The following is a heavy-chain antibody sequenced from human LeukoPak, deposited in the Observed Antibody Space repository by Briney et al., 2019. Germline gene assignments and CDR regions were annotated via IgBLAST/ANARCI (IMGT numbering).Heavy chain of an antibody. V-gene: IGHV3-30-3*01. Sequence: GGSLRLSCAASGFTFSSYAMHWVRQAPGKGLEWVAVVSYDGSNKYYADSVKGRFTISRDNSKNTLYLQMNSLRAEDTAVYYCARGFYAFDIWGQGTMVTVSS. CDR3: ARGFYAFDI. CDR1: GFTFSSYA. J-gene: IGHJ3*02. CDR2: VSYDGSNK. D-gene: IGHD2/OR15-2a*01.